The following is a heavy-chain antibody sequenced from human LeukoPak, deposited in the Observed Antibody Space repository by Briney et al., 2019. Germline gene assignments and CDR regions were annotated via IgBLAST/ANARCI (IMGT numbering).Heavy chain of an antibody. CDR1: GYTFTSYA. V-gene: IGHV1-3*01. J-gene: IGHJ4*02. Sequence: ASVKVSCMASGYTFTSYAMHWVRQAPGQRLEWMGWINAGNGNTKYSRKFQGRVTITRDTSASTAYMELSSLRSEDTAVYYCARGGETGDSPYFDYWGQGTLVTVSS. CDR2: INAGNGNT. CDR3: ARGGETGDSPYFDY. D-gene: IGHD7-27*01.